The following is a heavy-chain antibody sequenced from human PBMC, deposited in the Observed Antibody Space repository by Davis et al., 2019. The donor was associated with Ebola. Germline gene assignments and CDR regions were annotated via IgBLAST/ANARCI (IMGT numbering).Heavy chain of an antibody. V-gene: IGHV4-34*01. D-gene: IGHD4-11*01. CDR2: INHSGST. Sequence: SETLSLTCAVYGGSFSGYYWSWIRQPPGKGLEWIGEINHSGSTNYNPSLKSRVTISVDTSKNQFSLKLSSVTAADTAVYYCARSLTTRDLNWFDPWGQGTLVTVSS. J-gene: IGHJ5*02. CDR1: GGSFSGYY. CDR3: ARSLTTRDLNWFDP.